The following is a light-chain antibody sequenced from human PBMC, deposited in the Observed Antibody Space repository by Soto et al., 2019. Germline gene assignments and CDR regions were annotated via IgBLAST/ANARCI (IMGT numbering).Light chain of an antibody. J-gene: IGLJ1*01. V-gene: IGLV2-23*01. CDR1: SSDVGSYNL. CDR2: EGS. Sequence: QSVLTQPASVSGSPGQSITISCTGTSSDVGSYNLVSWYQQHPGKAPKLMIYEGSKRPSGVSNRFSGSKSGNTASLTISGLQAEDEADYYCCSYAGSPWVFGTGTKVTVL. CDR3: CSYAGSPWV.